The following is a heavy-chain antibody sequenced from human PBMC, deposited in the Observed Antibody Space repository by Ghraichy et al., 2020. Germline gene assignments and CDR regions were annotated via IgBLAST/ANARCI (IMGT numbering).Heavy chain of an antibody. CDR2: IYYSGST. J-gene: IGHJ4*02. CDR3: ARDKDSGSYYDY. D-gene: IGHD1-26*01. Sequence: ESLNISCTVSGGSISSYYWSWIRQPPGKGLEWIGYIYYSGSTNYNPSLKSRVTISVDTSKNQFSLKLSSVTAADTAVYYCARDKDSGSYYDYWGQGTLVTVSS. V-gene: IGHV4-59*01. CDR1: GGSISSYY.